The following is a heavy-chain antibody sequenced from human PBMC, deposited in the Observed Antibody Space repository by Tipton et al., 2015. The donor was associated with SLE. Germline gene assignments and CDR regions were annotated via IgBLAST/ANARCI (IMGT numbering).Heavy chain of an antibody. J-gene: IGHJ4*01. D-gene: IGHD3-10*01. V-gene: IGHV4-39*02. Sequence: GASISTKYYYWGWIRQPPGKGLEWIGSIYYSGNTYYNLSLKSRVTISVDTSKNQLSLKLTSVTAADTSVYYCARGAKERITLVRVRPYYFDYWGQGSLVTVSS. CDR2: IYYSGNT. CDR3: ARGAKERITLVRVRPYYFDY. CDR1: GASISTKYYY.